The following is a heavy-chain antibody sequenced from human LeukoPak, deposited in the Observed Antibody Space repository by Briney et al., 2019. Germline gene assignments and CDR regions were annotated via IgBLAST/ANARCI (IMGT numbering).Heavy chain of an antibody. Sequence: GGSLRLSCAASGFTVSSNYMTWVRQAPVKGLEWVSVIYSGGSTYYADSVKGRFTISRDNSKNTLYLQMNSLRAEDTAVYYCARVYTGDWFDPWGQGTLVTVSP. CDR2: IYSGGST. CDR3: ARVYTGDWFDP. CDR1: GFTVSSNY. D-gene: IGHD2-8*01. J-gene: IGHJ5*02. V-gene: IGHV3-66*01.